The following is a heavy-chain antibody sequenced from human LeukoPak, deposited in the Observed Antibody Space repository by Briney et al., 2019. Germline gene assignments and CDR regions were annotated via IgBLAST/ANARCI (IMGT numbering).Heavy chain of an antibody. CDR3: ARGYDYVWGSYRRSFDY. Sequence: SETLSLTCAVYGGSFSGYYWSWTRQPPGKGLEWIGEINHSGSTNYNPSLKSRVTISVDTSKNQFSLKLSSVTAADTAVYYCARGYDYVWGSYRRSFDYWGQGTLVTVSS. J-gene: IGHJ4*02. CDR1: GGSFSGYY. D-gene: IGHD3-16*02. CDR2: INHSGST. V-gene: IGHV4-34*01.